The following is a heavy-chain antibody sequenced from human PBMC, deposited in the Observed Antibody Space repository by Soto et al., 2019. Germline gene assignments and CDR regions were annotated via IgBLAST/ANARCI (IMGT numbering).Heavy chain of an antibody. V-gene: IGHV4-30-4*01. CDR2: IYYSGST. CDR3: ARVLGYCSSTSCYYFDY. J-gene: IGHJ4*02. Sequence: SETLSLTCTVSGGSISSGDYYWSWIRQPPGKGLEWIGYIYYSGSTYYNPSLKSRVTISVDTSKNQFSLKLSSVTAADTAVYYCARVLGYCSSTSCYYFDYWGQGTLVTVSS. D-gene: IGHD2-2*01. CDR1: GGSISSGDYY.